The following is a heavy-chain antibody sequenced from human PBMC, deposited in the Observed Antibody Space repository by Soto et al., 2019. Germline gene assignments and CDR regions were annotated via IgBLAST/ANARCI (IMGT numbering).Heavy chain of an antibody. Sequence: GGSLRLSCAASGFTFSSYSMNWVRQAPGKGLEWVSSISSSSSYIYYADSVKGRFTISRDNAKNAMYLQMSRLRAEDTAVYYCAREDWAGFWIGYGFAKAYYYYDVDDWREGTTVTV. CDR1: GFTFSSYS. D-gene: IGHD3-3*01. J-gene: IGHJ6*03. CDR2: ISSSSSYI. CDR3: AREDWAGFWIGYGFAKAYYYYDVDD. V-gene: IGHV3-21*01.